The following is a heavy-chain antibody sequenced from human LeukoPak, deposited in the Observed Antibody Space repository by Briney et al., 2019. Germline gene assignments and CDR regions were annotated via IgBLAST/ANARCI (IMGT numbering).Heavy chain of an antibody. CDR2: IRQDGGQK. J-gene: IGHJ4*02. CDR1: GFTFSNYW. V-gene: IGHV3-7*01. CDR3: ARLPAYCSSTSCYYDY. D-gene: IGHD2-2*01. Sequence: GGSLRLSCAASGFTFSNYWMNWVRQAPGKGLEWLANIRQDGGQKSYVDSVKGRFTISRDNAKNSLYLQTNSLRAEDTAVYYCARLPAYCSSTSCYYDYWGQGTLVTVSS.